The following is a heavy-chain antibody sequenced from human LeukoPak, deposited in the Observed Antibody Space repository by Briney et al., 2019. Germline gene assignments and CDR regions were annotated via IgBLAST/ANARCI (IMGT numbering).Heavy chain of an antibody. D-gene: IGHD4-17*01. CDR2: INPSGGST. J-gene: IGHJ4*02. CDR3: ARGDDYCDYSLDY. V-gene: IGHV1-46*01. CDR1: GYTFSSYY. Sequence: ASVKLSCKASGYTFSSYYMHWGRQAPGQGLEWMGIINPSGGSTSYAQKFQGRVPMTRDTSTSTVYTERSSLRSEDPGVYYSARGDDYCDYSLDYWGQGTLVTVSS.